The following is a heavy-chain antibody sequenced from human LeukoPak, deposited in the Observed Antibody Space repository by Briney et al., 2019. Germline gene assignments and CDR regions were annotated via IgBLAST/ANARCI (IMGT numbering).Heavy chain of an antibody. CDR3: ARAMWATDFDY. D-gene: IGHD5-12*01. V-gene: IGHV1-8*01. J-gene: IGHJ4*02. CDR2: MNPNSGNT. CDR1: GYTFTSYD. Sequence: ASVKVSCKASGYTFTSYDINCVRQATGHGLERMGWMNPNSGNTGYAQKFQGRVTMPRNTSISTAYMELSSLRSEDTAVYYCARAMWATDFDYWGQGTLVTVSS.